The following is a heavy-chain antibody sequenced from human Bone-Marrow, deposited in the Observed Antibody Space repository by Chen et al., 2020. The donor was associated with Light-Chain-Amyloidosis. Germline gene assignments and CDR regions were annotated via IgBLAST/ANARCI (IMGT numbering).Heavy chain of an antibody. CDR2: IYPDDSDA. J-gene: IGHJ4*02. V-gene: IGHV5-51*01. CDR1: GYTFPNYW. Sequence: EVQLEQSGPYVKKPGVSLKISCKGSGYTFPNYWIGWVRQMPGKGLEWMGVIYPDDSDARYRPSFEGQVTISADKSITTAYLQWRSLKASDTAMYYCARRRDGYNFDYWGQGTLVTVSS. D-gene: IGHD5-12*01. CDR3: ARRRDGYNFDY.